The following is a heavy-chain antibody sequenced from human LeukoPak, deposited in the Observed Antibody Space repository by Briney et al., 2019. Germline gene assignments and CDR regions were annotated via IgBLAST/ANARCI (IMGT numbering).Heavy chain of an antibody. CDR3: ARAPTTVLRYFDWLYGMDV. Sequence: PGVSLRLSCAASGFTFGSYAMSWVRQAPGKGLEWVSAISGSGGSTYYVDSVKGRFTISRDNSKNTLYLQMNSLRAEDTAVYYCARAPTTVLRYFDWLYGMDVWGQGTTVTVSS. V-gene: IGHV3-23*01. J-gene: IGHJ6*02. CDR2: ISGSGGST. CDR1: GFTFGSYA. D-gene: IGHD3-9*01.